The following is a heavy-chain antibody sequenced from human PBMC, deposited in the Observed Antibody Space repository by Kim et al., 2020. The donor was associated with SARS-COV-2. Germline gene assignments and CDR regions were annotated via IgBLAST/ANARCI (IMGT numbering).Heavy chain of an antibody. J-gene: IGHJ4*02. V-gene: IGHV3-13*04. CDR3: ARSKAGYSYATFDY. CDR1: GFTFSSYD. Sequence: GGSLRLSCAASGFTFSSYDMHWVRQATGKGLEWVSAIGTAGDTYYPGSVKGRFTISRENAKNSLYLQMNSLRAGDTAVYYCARSKAGYSYATFDYWGQGTLVPVSS. D-gene: IGHD5-18*01. CDR2: IGTAGDT.